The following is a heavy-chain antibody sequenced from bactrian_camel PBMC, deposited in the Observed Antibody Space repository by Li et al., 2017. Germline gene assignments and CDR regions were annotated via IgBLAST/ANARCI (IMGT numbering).Heavy chain of an antibody. V-gene: IGHV3S53*01. CDR1: YSRYC. D-gene: IGHD1*01. J-gene: IGHJ6*01. CDR3: TARYEFGLGACSRVGGLGF. CDR2: IASVDTT. Sequence: HVQLVESGGDSVQAGGSLRLSCTYTYSRYCMGWFCQGPGKEREGVATIASVDTTRYADSVKGRFTISKDNAKNTLYLQMNSLTPGDTAMYYCTARYEFGLGACSRVGGLGFWGQGTQVTVS.